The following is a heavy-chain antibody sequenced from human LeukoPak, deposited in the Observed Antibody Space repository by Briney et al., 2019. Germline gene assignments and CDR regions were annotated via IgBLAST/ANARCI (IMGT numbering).Heavy chain of an antibody. Sequence: GGSLRLSCAASGFTFSSYAMHWVRQAPGKGLEWVAVISYDESNKYYADSVKGRFTISRDNSKNTLYLQMNSLRAEDTAVYYCARGGSPIAVAGTIDYWGQGTLVTVSS. CDR2: ISYDESNK. J-gene: IGHJ4*02. CDR1: GFTFSSYA. CDR3: ARGGSPIAVAGTIDY. D-gene: IGHD6-19*01. V-gene: IGHV3-30-3*01.